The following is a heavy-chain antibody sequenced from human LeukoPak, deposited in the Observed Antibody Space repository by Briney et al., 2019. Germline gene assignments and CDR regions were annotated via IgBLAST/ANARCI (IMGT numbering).Heavy chain of an antibody. J-gene: IGHJ4*02. V-gene: IGHV4-61*01. CDR1: GGSISGGSYY. D-gene: IGHD3-22*01. CDR3: AREVGYYYDSSGYYYDY. Sequence: PSETLSLTCTVSGGSISGGSYYWSWIRQPPGNGLEWIGYIYYSGSTKYNPSLKSRVTISVDTSKNQLSLKLSSVTAADTAVYYCAREVGYYYDSSGYYYDYWGQGTLVTVSS. CDR2: IYYSGST.